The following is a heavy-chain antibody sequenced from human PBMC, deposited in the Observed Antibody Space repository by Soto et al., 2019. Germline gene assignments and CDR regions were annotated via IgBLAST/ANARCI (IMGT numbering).Heavy chain of an antibody. V-gene: IGHV1-18*01. CDR1: GYTFTSYG. Sequence: QVQLVQSGAEVKKPGASVKVSCKASGYTFTSYGISWVRQAPGQGLEWMGWISAYNGNTNYAQKLQGRVTMTTATSASTAYMELRSLNSDDTAVYYCARGRGSYTAGVYSYYYYGMDVRGQGTTVTVSS. CDR3: ARGRGSYTAGVYSYYYYGMDV. J-gene: IGHJ6*01. D-gene: IGHD1-26*01. CDR2: ISAYNGNT.